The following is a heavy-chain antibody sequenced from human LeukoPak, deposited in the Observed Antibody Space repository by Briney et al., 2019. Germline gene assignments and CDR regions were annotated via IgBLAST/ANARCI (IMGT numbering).Heavy chain of an antibody. J-gene: IGHJ4*02. Sequence: ASVRVSCKASGYTFSGSYMHWVRQAPGQGLEWLGWINPNSGGTNYAQEFQVRVTMTRDTSISTAYMELNSLRSDDTAVYYCARQSSSWYPGQFDYWGQGTLVTVSS. CDR3: ARQSSSWYPGQFDY. CDR2: INPNSGGT. CDR1: GYTFSGSY. D-gene: IGHD6-13*01. V-gene: IGHV1-2*02.